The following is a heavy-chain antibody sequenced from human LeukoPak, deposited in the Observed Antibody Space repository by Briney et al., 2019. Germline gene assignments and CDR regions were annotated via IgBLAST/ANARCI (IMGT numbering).Heavy chain of an antibody. D-gene: IGHD6-19*01. Sequence: SETLSLTCTVSGGSISSYCWSWIRQPPGKGLEWIGYIYYSGSTNYNPSLKSRVTISVDTSKNQFSLKLSSVTAADTAVYYCARRKLYSSGWYLDYWGQGTLVTVSS. CDR3: ARRKLYSSGWYLDY. J-gene: IGHJ4*02. CDR1: GGSISSYC. V-gene: IGHV4-59*01. CDR2: IYYSGST.